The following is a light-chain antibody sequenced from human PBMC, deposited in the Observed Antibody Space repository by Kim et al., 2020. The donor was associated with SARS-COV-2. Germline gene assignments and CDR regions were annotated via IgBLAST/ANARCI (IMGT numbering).Light chain of an antibody. V-gene: IGLV3-21*04. J-gene: IGLJ3*02. CDR2: YDS. CDR1: NIGSKS. Sequence: GPGKTARITCGGNNIGSKSVHWYQQKPGQAPVLVIYYDSDRPSGIPERFSGSNSGNTATLTISRVEAGDEADYYCQVWDSSSDHPDWVFGGGTQLTVL. CDR3: QVWDSSSDHPDWV.